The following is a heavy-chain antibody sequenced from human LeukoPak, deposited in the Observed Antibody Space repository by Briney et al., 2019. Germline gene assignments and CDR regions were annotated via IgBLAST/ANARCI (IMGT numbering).Heavy chain of an antibody. Sequence: SVKVSCKASGYTFTSYGISWVRQASGQGLEWRGWISAYNGNTNYAQRLQGRVTMTTDTSTSTAYMELRSLRSDDTAVYYCARDGGDYGDYLYYFDYWGQGTLVTVSS. D-gene: IGHD4-17*01. V-gene: IGHV1-18*01. CDR3: ARDGGDYGDYLYYFDY. J-gene: IGHJ4*02. CDR2: ISAYNGNT. CDR1: GYTFTSYG.